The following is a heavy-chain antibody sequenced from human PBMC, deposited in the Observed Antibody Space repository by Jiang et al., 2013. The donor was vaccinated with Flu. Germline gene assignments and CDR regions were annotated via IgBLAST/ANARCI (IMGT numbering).Heavy chain of an antibody. Sequence: FSGYYWSWIRQPQEGAGVDWEINHSGSTNYNPSLKSRVTISVDTSKNQFSLKLSSVTAADTAVYYCARGVYSSSSNLMDAFDIWGQGTMVTVSS. J-gene: IGHJ3*02. CDR2: INHSGST. CDR1: FSGYY. CDR3: ARGVYSSSSNLMDAFDI. V-gene: IGHV4-34*01. D-gene: IGHD6-6*01.